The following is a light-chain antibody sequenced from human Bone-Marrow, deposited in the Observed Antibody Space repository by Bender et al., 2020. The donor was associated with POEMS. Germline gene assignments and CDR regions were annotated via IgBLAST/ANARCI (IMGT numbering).Light chain of an antibody. CDR3: AVWDDSLNGWV. V-gene: IGLV1-44*01. CDR1: SSNLGAHA. Sequence: QSVLTQPPSVSGAPGQRVTISCSGSSSNLGAHAVNWYQHLPGTAPKLLIYSSHRRPSEVPDRFSGSRSGTSASLAISGLQSEDEADYYCAVWDDSLNGWVFGGGTKLTVL. CDR2: SSH. J-gene: IGLJ3*02.